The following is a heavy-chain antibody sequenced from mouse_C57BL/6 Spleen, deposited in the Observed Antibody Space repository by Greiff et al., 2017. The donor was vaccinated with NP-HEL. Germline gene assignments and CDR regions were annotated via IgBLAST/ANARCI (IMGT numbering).Heavy chain of an antibody. CDR1: GYTFTSYW. J-gene: IGHJ4*01. CDR3: ARERPYYYAMDY. D-gene: IGHD1-2*01. Sequence: QVQLKQPGAELVKPGASVKMSCKASGYTFTSYWITWVKQRPGQGLEWIGDIYPGSGSTNYNEKFKSKATLTVDTSSSTAYMQLSSLTSEDSAVYYCARERPYYYAMDYWGQGTSVTVSS. CDR2: IYPGSGST. V-gene: IGHV1-55*01.